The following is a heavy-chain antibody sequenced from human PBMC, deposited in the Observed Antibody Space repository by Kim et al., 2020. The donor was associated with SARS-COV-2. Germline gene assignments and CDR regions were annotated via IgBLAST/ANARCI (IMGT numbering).Heavy chain of an antibody. CDR2: ISGSGGST. Sequence: GGSLRLSCVASGFIFNSYGMSWIRQAPGKGLEWVSAISGSGGSTYYADPVEGRFTISRDSSKNTLFLQLDSLRADDTAVYYCAKNPGFGYSGPTNFDCCGQGILVTVSS. CDR3: AKNPGFGYSGPTNFDC. D-gene: IGHD2-21*01. CDR1: GFIFNSYG. J-gene: IGHJ4*02. V-gene: IGHV3-23*01.